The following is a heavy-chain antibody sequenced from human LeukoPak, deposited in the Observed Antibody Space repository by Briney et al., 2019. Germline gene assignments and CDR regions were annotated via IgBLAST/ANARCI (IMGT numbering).Heavy chain of an antibody. J-gene: IGHJ4*02. Sequence: GGSLRLSCAASGFTFDDYAMHWVRQAPGQGLKWVAVTSFDGSDNYYADSVKGRFTISRDNSKNTLYLQMNSLRPDDTAVYYCARAPGTMIVVDYWGQGTLVTVSS. CDR1: GFTFDDYA. V-gene: IGHV3-30*04. CDR3: ARAPGTMIVVDY. D-gene: IGHD3-22*01. CDR2: TSFDGSDN.